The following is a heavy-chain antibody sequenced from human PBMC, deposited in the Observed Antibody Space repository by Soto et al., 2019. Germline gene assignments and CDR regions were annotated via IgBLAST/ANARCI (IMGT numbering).Heavy chain of an antibody. J-gene: IGHJ4*02. Sequence: GGSLRLSCAASGFTVSSNYMSWVRQAPGKGLEWVSVIYSGGSTYYADSVKGRFTISRDNSKNTLYLQMNSLRAEDTAVYYCARAAACFEYYFDYWGQGALVTVSS. CDR1: GFTVSSNY. D-gene: IGHD6-13*01. CDR3: ARAAACFEYYFDY. V-gene: IGHV3-53*01. CDR2: IYSGGST.